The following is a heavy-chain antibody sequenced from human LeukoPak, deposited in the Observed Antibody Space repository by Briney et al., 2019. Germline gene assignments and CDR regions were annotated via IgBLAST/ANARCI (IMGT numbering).Heavy chain of an antibody. Sequence: ASETLSLTCSVSDDSISRRGYYWSWIRQRPGMGLEWMGYLYYNGRSGHTYYNLALKSRVTMSIDTGEKHFSLRLTSVTAADTAVYYCANSLPTVSTRNYCDYGGQGTLVIVSS. J-gene: IGHJ4*02. CDR3: ANSLPTVSTRNYCDY. V-gene: IGHV4-31*03. CDR1: DDSISRRGYY. D-gene: IGHD5/OR15-5a*01. CDR2: LYYNGRSGHT.